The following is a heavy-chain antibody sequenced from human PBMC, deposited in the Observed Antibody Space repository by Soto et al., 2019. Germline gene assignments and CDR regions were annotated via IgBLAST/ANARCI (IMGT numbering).Heavy chain of an antibody. V-gene: IGHV4-31*03. CDR1: GGSISSGCYY. CDR3: ASGYSRSWSN. J-gene: IGHJ4*02. CDR2: IYYSGST. Sequence: QVQLQESGPGLVKPSQTLSLTCPVSGGSISSGCYYWSWIRQHPGKGLEWIGYIYYSGSTYYNPSLKRRVTISVATPKHQFSLTLSSVTSADTAVYYCASGYSRSWSNWGQGTLVTVSS. D-gene: IGHD6-13*01.